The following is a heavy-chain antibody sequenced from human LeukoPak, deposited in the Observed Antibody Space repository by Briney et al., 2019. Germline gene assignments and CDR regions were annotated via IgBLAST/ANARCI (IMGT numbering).Heavy chain of an antibody. D-gene: IGHD3-10*01. Sequence: GGSLRLSCAASGFTFSSYEMNWVRQAPGKGLEWVSYISSSGSTIYYADSVKGRFTISRDNAKNSLYLQMNSLRAEDTAVYYCARDKTRWFGELLQGAFDYWGQGTLATVSS. J-gene: IGHJ4*02. CDR2: ISSSGSTI. V-gene: IGHV3-48*03. CDR3: ARDKTRWFGELLQGAFDY. CDR1: GFTFSSYE.